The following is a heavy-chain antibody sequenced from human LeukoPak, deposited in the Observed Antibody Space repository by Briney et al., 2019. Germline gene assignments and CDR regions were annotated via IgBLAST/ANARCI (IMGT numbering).Heavy chain of an antibody. D-gene: IGHD3-10*01. CDR2: LSASGGIT. V-gene: IGHV3-23*01. Sequence: GGSLRLSCAASGFTFSNYWMGWVRQAPGKGLEWVSGLSASGGITYYADSVKGRFTISRDNSKNNLYLQMNSLRAEDTAVYYCAKTSGATPYYYYMDVWGKGDTVTVSS. CDR1: GFTFSNYW. CDR3: AKTSGATPYYYYMDV. J-gene: IGHJ6*03.